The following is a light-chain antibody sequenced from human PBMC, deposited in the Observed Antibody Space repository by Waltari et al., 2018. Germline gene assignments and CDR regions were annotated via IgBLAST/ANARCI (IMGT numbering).Light chain of an antibody. V-gene: IGLV2-8*01. J-gene: IGLJ2*01. CDR1: SSDVGDS. CDR3: SSYAGSNNLV. CDR2: EVT. Sequence: QSALTQPPSASGSPGQSVTISCPGTSSDVGDSVSWYQQHPGKAPKLMISEVTKRPSGVPDRFSGSKSGNTASLTVSGLQAEDEADYYCSSYAGSNNLVFGGGTKLTVL.